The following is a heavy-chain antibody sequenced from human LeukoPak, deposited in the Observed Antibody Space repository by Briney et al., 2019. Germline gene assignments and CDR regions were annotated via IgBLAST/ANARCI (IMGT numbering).Heavy chain of an antibody. CDR2: IYYSGST. CDR1: GGSISSYY. V-gene: IGHV4-59*01. Sequence: PSETLSLTCTVSGGSISSYYWSWIRQPPGKGLEWIGYIYYSGSTNYNPSLRSRVTISVDTSKNQFSLKLSSVTAADTAVYYCARAYDFRFDPWGQGTLVTVSS. CDR3: ARAYDFRFDP. D-gene: IGHD3-3*01. J-gene: IGHJ5*02.